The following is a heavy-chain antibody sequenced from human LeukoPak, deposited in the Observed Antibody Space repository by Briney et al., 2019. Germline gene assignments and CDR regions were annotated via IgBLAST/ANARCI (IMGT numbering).Heavy chain of an antibody. Sequence: SETLSLTCTVSGGSISSYYWSWIRQRAGKGLEWIGRIYTSGRTNYNPSLKSRVTMSVDTSKNQFSLKLSSVTAADTAVYYCARDGYSYGSFDYWGQGTLVTVSS. CDR2: IYTSGRT. D-gene: IGHD5-18*01. V-gene: IGHV4-4*07. CDR3: ARDGYSYGSFDY. J-gene: IGHJ4*02. CDR1: GGSISSYY.